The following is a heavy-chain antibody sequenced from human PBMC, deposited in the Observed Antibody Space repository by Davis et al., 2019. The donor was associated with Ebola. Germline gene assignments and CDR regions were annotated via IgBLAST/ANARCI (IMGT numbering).Heavy chain of an antibody. D-gene: IGHD3-10*01. CDR1: GFTSSSYS. J-gene: IGHJ6*04. Sequence: SLNTSCAASGFTSSSYSMNWVRQPPGRVVEWVSCINRDGSTTTYADSVKGRFTITSDNAKNTLYLQMHSLGAEDTGVYYCARAPVGYNSGNYLHYYGMDVWGKGTTVTVSS. CDR3: ARAPVGYNSGNYLHYYGMDV. V-gene: IGHV3-74*03. CDR2: INRDGSTT.